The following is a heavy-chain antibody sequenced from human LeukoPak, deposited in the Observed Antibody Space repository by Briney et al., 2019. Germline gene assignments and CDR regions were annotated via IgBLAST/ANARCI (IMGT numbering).Heavy chain of an antibody. CDR1: GFTFSSYA. CDR3: ARESRGGYGSSYNWFDP. CDR2: ISYDGSNK. Sequence: GRSLRLSCAASGFTFSSYAMHWVRQAPGKGLEWVAVISYDGSNKYYADSVKGRFTISRDNSKNTLYLQMNSLRAEDTAVYYCARESRGGYGSSYNWFDPWGQGTLDPVSS. D-gene: IGHD3-10*01. J-gene: IGHJ5*02. V-gene: IGHV3-30-3*01.